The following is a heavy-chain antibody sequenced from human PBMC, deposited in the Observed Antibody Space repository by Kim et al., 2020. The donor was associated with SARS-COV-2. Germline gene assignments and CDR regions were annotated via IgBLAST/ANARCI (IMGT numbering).Heavy chain of an antibody. V-gene: IGHV4-59*08. J-gene: IGHJ6*03. CDR1: GGSISDYY. D-gene: IGHD6-6*01. CDR3: VRDYRSSSDYYYYLDV. Sequence: SETLSLTCAVSGGSISDYYWTWVRQPPGKGLEWIGYTYYSGITNYNPSLKSRVTIPVDTSRNQFSLKLNSLTAADPAVYYCVRDYRSSSDYYYYLDVWG. CDR2: TYYSGIT.